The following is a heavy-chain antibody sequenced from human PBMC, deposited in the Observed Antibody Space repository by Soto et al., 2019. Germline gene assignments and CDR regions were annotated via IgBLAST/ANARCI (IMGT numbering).Heavy chain of an antibody. J-gene: IGHJ4*02. CDR2: IWYDGSNK. D-gene: IGHD5-12*01. CDR3: ARDRDGYNRDFDY. V-gene: IGHV3-33*01. CDR1: GFTFSSYG. Sequence: QVQLVESGGGVVQPGRSLRLSCAASGFTFSSYGMHWVRQAPGKGLEWVAVIWYDGSNKDYADSVKGRFTISRDNSKNTLYLQMNSLRAEDTAVYYCARDRDGYNRDFDYWGQGTLVTVSS.